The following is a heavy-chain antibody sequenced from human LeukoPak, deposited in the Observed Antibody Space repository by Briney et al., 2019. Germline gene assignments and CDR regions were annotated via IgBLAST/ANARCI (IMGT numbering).Heavy chain of an antibody. Sequence: ASVKVSCKASGYTFTGYYMHWVRQAPGQGLEWMGWINPNSGGTNYAQKFQGRVTMTRDTSVSTAYMELSRLRSDDTAVYYCARAVVVGSQYDILTGYYGYWGQGTLVTVSS. CDR3: ARAVVVGSQYDILTGYYGY. J-gene: IGHJ4*02. CDR2: INPNSGGT. D-gene: IGHD3-9*01. V-gene: IGHV1-2*02. CDR1: GYTFTGYY.